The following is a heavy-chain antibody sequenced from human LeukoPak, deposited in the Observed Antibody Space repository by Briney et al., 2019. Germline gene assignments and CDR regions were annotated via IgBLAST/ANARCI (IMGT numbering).Heavy chain of an antibody. CDR3: ARGLTADS. D-gene: IGHD5-18*01. CDR1: GGSISSSTYY. Sequence: PSETLSLTCTVSGGSISSSTYYWGWIRQPPGKGLEWIVTIYYSGSTNYNPSLKSRVTISVDTSKNQFSLKLSSVTAADTAVYYCARGLTADSWGQGTLVTVSS. V-gene: IGHV4-39*07. J-gene: IGHJ4*02. CDR2: IYYSGST.